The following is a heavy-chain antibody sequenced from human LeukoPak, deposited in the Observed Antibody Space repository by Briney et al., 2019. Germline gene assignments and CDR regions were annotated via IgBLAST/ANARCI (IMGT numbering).Heavy chain of an antibody. V-gene: IGHV4-39*07. Sequence: SETLSLTCTVSGDSISSSNYYWGWIRQPPGKGLEWIGSVHYSGSTYYNPSLKSRLTISLDTSKNQFSLKLTSVTAADTAVYYCARDPRDSTPFDYWGQGTLVTVSS. J-gene: IGHJ4*02. CDR1: GDSISSSNYY. D-gene: IGHD2-15*01. CDR2: VHYSGST. CDR3: ARDPRDSTPFDY.